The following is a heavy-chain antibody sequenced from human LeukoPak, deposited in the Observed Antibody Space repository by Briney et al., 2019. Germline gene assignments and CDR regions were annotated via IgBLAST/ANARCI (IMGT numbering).Heavy chain of an antibody. CDR3: ARGCRSTSCSIDY. D-gene: IGHD2-2*01. V-gene: IGHV3-74*01. Sequence: GGSLRLSCAASRFTFSSYWMHWVRQGPGKGLLWVARINGDGTSKTYADSVKGRFTISRDNATNTLYLQMNSLRAEDTAVYYCARGCRSTSCSIDYWGQGTLVTVSS. J-gene: IGHJ4*02. CDR1: RFTFSSYW. CDR2: INGDGTSK.